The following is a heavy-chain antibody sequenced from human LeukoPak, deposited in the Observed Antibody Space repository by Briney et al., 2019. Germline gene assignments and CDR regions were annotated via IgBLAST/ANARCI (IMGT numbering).Heavy chain of an antibody. CDR3: ARTYCSSTSCYDWFDY. V-gene: IGHV1-8*01. CDR2: MNPNSGNT. D-gene: IGHD2-2*01. J-gene: IGHJ4*02. CDR1: GYTFTSYD. Sequence: ASVKVSCKASGYTFTSYDINWVRQATGQGLEWMGWMNPNSGNTGYAQKFQGRVTMTRNTSISTAYKELSSLRYEDTAVYYCARTYCSSTSCYDWFDYWGQGTLVTVSS.